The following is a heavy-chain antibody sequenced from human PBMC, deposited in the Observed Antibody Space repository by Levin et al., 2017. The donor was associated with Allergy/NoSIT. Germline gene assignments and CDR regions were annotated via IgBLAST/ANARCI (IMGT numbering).Heavy chain of an antibody. CDR1: GYTFTSYA. CDR2: INAGNGNT. J-gene: IGHJ4*02. D-gene: IGHD6-13*01. V-gene: IGHV1-3*01. Sequence: ASVKVSCKASGYTFTSYAMHWVRQAPGQRLEWMGWINAGNGNTKYSQKFQGRVTITRDTSASTAYMELSSLRSEDTAVYYCARGPFIAAAVTGYFDYWGQGTLVTVSS. CDR3: ARGPFIAAAVTGYFDY.